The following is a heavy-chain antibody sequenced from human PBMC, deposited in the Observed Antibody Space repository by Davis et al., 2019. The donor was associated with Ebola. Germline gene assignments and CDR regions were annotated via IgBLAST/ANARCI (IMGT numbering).Heavy chain of an antibody. Sequence: KVSCQGSGYSFASYWIVWVRQMPGKGLEWLGLIYPGDSDTRYSPSFQGQVTISADKSISTAYLQWSSLKASDTAMYYCARHVLEKYGMDVWGQGTTVTVSS. CDR1: GYSFASYW. J-gene: IGHJ6*02. CDR2: IYPGDSDT. V-gene: IGHV5-51*01. CDR3: ARHVLEKYGMDV.